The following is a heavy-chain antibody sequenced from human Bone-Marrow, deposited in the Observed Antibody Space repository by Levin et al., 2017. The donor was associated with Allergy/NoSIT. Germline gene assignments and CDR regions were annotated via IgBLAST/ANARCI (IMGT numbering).Heavy chain of an antibody. CDR3: ARDSCSGGTCYGVDAFDF. J-gene: IGHJ3*01. CDR2: IYYSGST. D-gene: IGHD2-15*01. Sequence: SETLSLTCTVSGGSVSSGSNYWSWIRQPPGKGLEWIGFIYYSGSTTYNPSLKSRVTISVDTSKNQFSLKLSSVTSADTAIYYCARDSCSGGTCYGVDAFDFWGQGTMVTVSS. CDR1: GGSVSSGSNY. V-gene: IGHV4-61*01.